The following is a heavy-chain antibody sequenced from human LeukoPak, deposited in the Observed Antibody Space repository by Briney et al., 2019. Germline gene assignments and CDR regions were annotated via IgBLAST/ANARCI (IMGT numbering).Heavy chain of an antibody. CDR2: IYHSGST. CDR3: ATHRFLGGYSPNWFDP. V-gene: IGHV4-38-2*02. Sequence: SETLSLTYTVSGYSISSGYYWGWIRQPPGMGLEWIGSIYHSGSTYYNPSLKSRVTISVDTSKNQFSLKLSSVTAADTAVYYCATHRFLGGYSPNWFDPWGQGTLVTVSS. D-gene: IGHD5-18*01. CDR1: GYSISSGYY. J-gene: IGHJ5*02.